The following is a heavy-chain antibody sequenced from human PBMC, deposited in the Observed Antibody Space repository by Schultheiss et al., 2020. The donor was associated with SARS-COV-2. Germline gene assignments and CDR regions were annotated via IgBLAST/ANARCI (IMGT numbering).Heavy chain of an antibody. J-gene: IGHJ5*02. Sequence: GGSLRLSCAASGFTFSSYGMHWVRQAPGKGLEWVAVIWYDGSNKYYADSVKGRFTISRDNSKNTLYLQMNSLRAEDTAVYYCARDEAAARFRSGPINWFDPWGQGTLVTVPS. CDR3: ARDEAAARFRSGPINWFDP. V-gene: IGHV3-33*01. CDR1: GFTFSSYG. CDR2: IWYDGSNK. D-gene: IGHD6-13*01.